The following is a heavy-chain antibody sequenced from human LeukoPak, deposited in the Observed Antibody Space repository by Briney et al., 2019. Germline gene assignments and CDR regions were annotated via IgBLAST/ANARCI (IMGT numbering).Heavy chain of an antibody. CDR3: ARVSGSYFDY. V-gene: IGHV3-30*01. J-gene: IGHJ4*02. D-gene: IGHD1-26*01. Sequence: SVKGRFTISRDNSKNTLYLQMNSLRAEDTAVYYCARVSGSYFDYWGQGTLVTVSS.